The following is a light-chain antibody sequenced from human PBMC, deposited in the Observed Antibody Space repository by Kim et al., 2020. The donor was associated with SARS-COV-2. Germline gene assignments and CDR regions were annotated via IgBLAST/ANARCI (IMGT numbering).Light chain of an antibody. J-gene: IGKJ2*01. V-gene: IGKV3-15*01. CDR2: AAS. Sequence: SVSAGDRATLSCRASQSVTNDLAWYQQKPGQAPRLLIYAASTRATGIPARFSGSGSETEFTLTVSSLQSEDFAVYFCQQYDNWPYTFGQGTKLEI. CDR3: QQYDNWPYT. CDR1: QSVTND.